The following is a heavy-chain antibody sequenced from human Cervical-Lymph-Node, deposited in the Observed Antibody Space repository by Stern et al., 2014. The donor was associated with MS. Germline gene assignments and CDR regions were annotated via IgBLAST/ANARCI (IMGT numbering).Heavy chain of an antibody. V-gene: IGHV1-69*14. CDR3: VLPSKVTTAAFDV. J-gene: IGHJ3*01. CDR1: GGTFTSFS. Sequence: QDQLVQSGAEVKKPGSSVNVSCKASGGTFTSFSINWVRQVPGQSLEWMGGIIPIFDTPNIAQKFQGRVTITADSSTSTVYMALNSLRSDDTAVYYCVLPSKVTTAAFDVWGRGTMVTVSS. CDR2: IIPIFDTP. D-gene: IGHD4-17*01.